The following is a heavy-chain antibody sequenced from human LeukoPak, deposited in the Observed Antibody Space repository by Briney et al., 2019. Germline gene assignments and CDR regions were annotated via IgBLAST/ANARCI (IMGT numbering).Heavy chain of an antibody. CDR1: GGSISSYY. V-gene: IGHV4-59*01. CDR3: ASLGPVRGANRPIDY. D-gene: IGHD3-10*01. J-gene: IGHJ4*02. Sequence: SATLSLTCTVSGGSISSYYWSWIRQPPGKGLEWIGYIYYSGSTYYNPSLKSRVTISVDTSKNQFSLKLSSVTAADTAVYYCASLGPVRGANRPIDYWGQGTLVTVSS. CDR2: IYYSGST.